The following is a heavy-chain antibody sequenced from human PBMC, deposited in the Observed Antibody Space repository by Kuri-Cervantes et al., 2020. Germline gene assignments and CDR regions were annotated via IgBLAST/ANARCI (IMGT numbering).Heavy chain of an antibody. D-gene: IGHD6-19*01. V-gene: IGHV3-21*03. J-gene: IGHJ6*03. CDR2: ISSSSDYI. Sequence: GESLKISCAASGFTFSTCSMNWVRQAPGKGLEWVSSISSSSDYIFYADSVKGRFTISRDNAKNSLYLQMNSLKTEDTAVYYCTTSEIAVAGPYYYYYYMDVWGKGTTVTVSS. CDR3: TTSEIAVAGPYYYYYYMDV. CDR1: GFTFSTCS.